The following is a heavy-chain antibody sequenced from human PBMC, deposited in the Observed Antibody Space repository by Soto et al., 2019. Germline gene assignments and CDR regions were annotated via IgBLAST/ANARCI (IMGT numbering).Heavy chain of an antibody. V-gene: IGHV1-69*01. CDR3: ARVGPAHYYDSSGYYSPLDY. CDR2: IIPMFGTA. Sequence: QVQLVQSGAEVKKPGSSVKVSCKASGDTFSSYAINWVRQAPGQGLEWMGGIIPMFGTANYAQKFKGRVTMSAGESTSTVYMGLSSLRSEDTAVYYCARVGPAHYYDSSGYYSPLDYWGQGTLVTVSS. J-gene: IGHJ4*02. CDR1: GDTFSSYA. D-gene: IGHD3-22*01.